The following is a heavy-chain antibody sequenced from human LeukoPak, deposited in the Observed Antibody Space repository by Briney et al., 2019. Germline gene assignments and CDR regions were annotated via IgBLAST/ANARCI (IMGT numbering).Heavy chain of an antibody. CDR3: ARAYCGGGSCYHSRGWFDP. V-gene: IGHV4-39*07. J-gene: IGHJ5*02. Sequence: SETLSLTCTVSGASISSSGSYWGWIRQPPGKGLEWIGNIYYSGSAYYNPSLKSRVTISVDTSKNQFSLQLSSVTAADTAVYYCARAYCGGGSCYHSRGWFDPWGQGTLVTVSS. CDR1: GASISSSGSY. D-gene: IGHD2-15*01. CDR2: IYYSGSA.